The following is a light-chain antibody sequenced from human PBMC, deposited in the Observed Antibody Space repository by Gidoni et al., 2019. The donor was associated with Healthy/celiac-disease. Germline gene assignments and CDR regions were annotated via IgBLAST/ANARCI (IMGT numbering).Light chain of an antibody. CDR3: QQYNNWPPYT. Sequence: EIVMTQYPGTLSVSPGERATLACRASQSVRSNLAWYQQKPGQAPRLLIYGASTRATGFPARFSGSGSGSEFTLTISSLQSEDFAVYFCQQYNNWPPYTFGQGTKLEIK. J-gene: IGKJ2*01. CDR2: GAS. CDR1: QSVRSN. V-gene: IGKV3-15*01.